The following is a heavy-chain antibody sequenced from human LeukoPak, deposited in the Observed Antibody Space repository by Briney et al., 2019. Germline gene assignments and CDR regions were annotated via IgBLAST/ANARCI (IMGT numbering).Heavy chain of an antibody. D-gene: IGHD6-13*01. CDR2: INAGNGNT. Sequence: GASVKVSCKASGYTFTSCAMHWVRQAPGQRLEWMGWINAGNGNTKYSQKFQGRVTITRDTSASTAYMELSSLRSEDTAVYYCARSPRWGAAGTRVGFDYWGQGTLVTVSS. V-gene: IGHV1-3*01. CDR3: ARSPRWGAAGTRVGFDY. J-gene: IGHJ4*02. CDR1: GYTFTSCA.